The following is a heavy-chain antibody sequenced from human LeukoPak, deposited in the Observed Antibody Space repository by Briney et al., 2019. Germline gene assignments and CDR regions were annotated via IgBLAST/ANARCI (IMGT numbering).Heavy chain of an antibody. CDR1: GSTFDDYA. J-gene: IGHJ4*02. D-gene: IGHD6-6*01. CDR3: AKGDHSSSWSFLSDY. CDR2: ISWNSGSI. V-gene: IGHV3-9*01. Sequence: PGGSLRLSCAASGSTFDDYAMHWVRQAPGKGLEWVSGISWNSGSIGYADSVKGRFTISRDNAKNSLYLQMNSLRAEDTALYYCAKGDHSSSWSFLSDYWGQGTLVTVSS.